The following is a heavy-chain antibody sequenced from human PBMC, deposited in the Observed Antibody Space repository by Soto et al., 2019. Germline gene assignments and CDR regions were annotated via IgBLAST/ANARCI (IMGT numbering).Heavy chain of an antibody. J-gene: IGHJ4*02. CDR2: IRPDGYGP. CDR1: GFTFSDFY. D-gene: IGHD4-4*01. V-gene: IGHV3-7*03. CDR3: AGWGGHDYNY. Sequence: EVQLVESGGGLVQPGGSLRLSCVGSGFTFSDFYMNWVRQAPGKALEWVANIRPDGYGPNLVASVKARFTPCRDNAKTSLFPHMNTLRAEDTAVSYCAGWGGHDYNYWGQGILVTVSS.